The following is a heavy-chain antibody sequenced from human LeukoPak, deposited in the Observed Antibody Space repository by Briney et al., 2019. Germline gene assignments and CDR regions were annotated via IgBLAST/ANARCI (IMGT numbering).Heavy chain of an antibody. Sequence: PGGSLRLSCAAPGFIFDNYAIHWVRQAPGKGLEWVSLISGDGGSTFYADSVRGRFTISRDNTRKSLSLQTSSLRSEDTALYYCARESETSGWYDYWGQGTLVTVSS. CDR3: ARESETSGWYDY. D-gene: IGHD6-19*01. V-gene: IGHV3-43*02. CDR2: ISGDGGST. CDR1: GFIFDNYA. J-gene: IGHJ4*02.